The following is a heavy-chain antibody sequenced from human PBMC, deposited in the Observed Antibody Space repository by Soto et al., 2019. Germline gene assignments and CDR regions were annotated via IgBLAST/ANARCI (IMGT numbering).Heavy chain of an antibody. Sequence: SETLSLTCTVSGGSISSSSYYWGWIRQPPGKGLEWIGSIYYSGSTYYNPSLKSRVTISVDTSKNQFSLKLSSVTAADTAVYYCARQRSPFAYWGQGTPVTVSS. CDR2: IYYSGST. CDR3: ARQRSPFAY. V-gene: IGHV4-39*01. CDR1: GGSISSSSYY. J-gene: IGHJ4*02.